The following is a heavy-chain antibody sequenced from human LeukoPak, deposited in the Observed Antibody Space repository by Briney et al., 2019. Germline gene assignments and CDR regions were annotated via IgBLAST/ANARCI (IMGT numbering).Heavy chain of an antibody. CDR2: INHSGST. D-gene: IGHD5-12*01. J-gene: IGHJ4*02. V-gene: IGHV4-34*01. Sequence: PGGSLRLSCAASGFGFRVYDMSWVRQPPGKGLEWIGEINHSGSTNYNPSLKSRVTISVDTSKNQFSLKLSSVTAADTAVYYCARGYSGYDPLDYWGQGTLVTVSS. CDR3: ARGYSGYDPLDY. CDR1: GFGFRVYD.